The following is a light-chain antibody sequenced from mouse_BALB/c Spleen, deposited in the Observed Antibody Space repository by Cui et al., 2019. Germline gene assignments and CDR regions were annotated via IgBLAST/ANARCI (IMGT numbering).Light chain of an antibody. Sequence: DIQMTQHPASQSASLGESVTITFLATQTMGTWLPWYQQKPGKSPKLLIYAATSLADGVPSRFSGSGSGTKFSFKISSLQAEDFVSYYCQQHYSTPYTFGGGTKLEIK. CDR2: AAT. J-gene: IGKJ2*01. V-gene: IGKV12-98*01. CDR1: QTMGTW. CDR3: QQHYSTPYT.